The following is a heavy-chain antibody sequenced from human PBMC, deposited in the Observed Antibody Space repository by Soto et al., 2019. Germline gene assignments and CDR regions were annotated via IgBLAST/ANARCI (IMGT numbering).Heavy chain of an antibody. V-gene: IGHV1-58*01. J-gene: IGHJ4*02. Sequence: TVKVSCKASGFTFTSSAVQWVRQARGQRLGWIGWIVVGSGNTNYAQKFRERVTITMDMSTSTAYMELSSLRCEDTAVYYCAAAAAGSIAAAGTSDYWGQGTLVTFAS. D-gene: IGHD6-13*01. CDR2: IVVGSGNT. CDR1: GFTFTSSA. CDR3: AAAAAGSIAAAGTSDY.